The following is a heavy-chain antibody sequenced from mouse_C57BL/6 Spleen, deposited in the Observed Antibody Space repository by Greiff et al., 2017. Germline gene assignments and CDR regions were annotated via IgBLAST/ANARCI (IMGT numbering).Heavy chain of an antibody. CDR1: GYAFSSYW. V-gene: IGHV1-80*01. Sequence: QVQLQQSGAELVKPGASVKISCKASGYAFSSYWMTWVKQRPGKGLEWIGPIYPGDGDTNYNGKFKGQATLTADKSSSTAYMQLSRLTSEDSAVYFYSTVVAYYLDYWGQGTTLTVSS. CDR3: STVVAYYLDY. J-gene: IGHJ2*01. CDR2: IYPGDGDT. D-gene: IGHD1-1*01.